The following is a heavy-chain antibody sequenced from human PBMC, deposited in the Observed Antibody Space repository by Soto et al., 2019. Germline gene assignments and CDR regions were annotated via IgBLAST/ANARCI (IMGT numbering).Heavy chain of an antibody. CDR3: ARATPPTDY. J-gene: IGHJ4*02. Sequence: QVQLVQSGAEVKKPGASVKVSCKNSGYTFTSYHISRGRQAPGQGLGGMGWIRAYNTNTNYAQKFQGRVTMTTDTLMSAACMELRILRADDTAVYYCARATPPTDYWGQGTLVTVSS. CDR1: GYTFTSYH. V-gene: IGHV1-18*01. D-gene: IGHD4-17*01. CDR2: IRAYNTNT.